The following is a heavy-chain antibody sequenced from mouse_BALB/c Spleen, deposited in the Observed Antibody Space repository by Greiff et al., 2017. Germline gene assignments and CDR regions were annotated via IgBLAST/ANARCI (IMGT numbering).Heavy chain of an antibody. CDR1: GSTFSSFG. V-gene: IGHV5-17*02. Sequence: EVQVVESGGGLVQPGGSRKLSCAASGSTFSSFGMHWVRQAPEKGLEWVAYISSGSSTIYYADTVKGRFTISRDNPKNTLFLQMTSLRSEDTAMYYCARDRNYAMDYWGQGTSVTVSS. CDR3: ARDRNYAMDY. CDR2: ISSGSSTI. J-gene: IGHJ4*01.